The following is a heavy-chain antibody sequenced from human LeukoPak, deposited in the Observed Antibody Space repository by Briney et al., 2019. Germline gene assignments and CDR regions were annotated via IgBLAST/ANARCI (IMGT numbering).Heavy chain of an antibody. D-gene: IGHD3-22*01. J-gene: IGHJ4*02. V-gene: IGHV3-33*05. CDR3: ARGERITMIVVVTPADY. CDR2: ISYDGSNK. CDR1: GFTFSSYG. Sequence: GGSLRLSCAASGFTFSSYGMHWVRQAPGKGLEWVAVISYDGSNKYYADSVKGRFTISRDNSKNTLYLQMNSLRAEDTAVYYCARGERITMIVVVTPADYWGQGTLVTVSS.